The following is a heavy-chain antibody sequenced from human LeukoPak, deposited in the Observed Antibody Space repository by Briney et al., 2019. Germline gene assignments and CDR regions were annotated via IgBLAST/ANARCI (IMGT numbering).Heavy chain of an antibody. CDR3: ARHNRYYYYHGMDV. CDR2: IYYSGST. D-gene: IGHD1-14*01. V-gene: IGHV4-59*08. CDR1: GGSISSYY. J-gene: IGHJ6*02. Sequence: SETLSLTCTVSGGSISSYYWSWIRQPPGEGLEWIGYIYYSGSTNYNPSLKSRVTISVDTSKNQFSLKLSSVTAADTAVYYCARHNRYYYYHGMDVWGQGTTVTVSS.